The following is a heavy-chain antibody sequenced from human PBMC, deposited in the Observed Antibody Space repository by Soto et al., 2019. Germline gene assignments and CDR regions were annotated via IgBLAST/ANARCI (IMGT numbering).Heavy chain of an antibody. D-gene: IGHD2-8*01. CDR1: GFTFKYYA. CDR2: ISGSGDKT. J-gene: IGHJ1*01. V-gene: IGHV3-23*01. CDR3: ARESKWYGGQYFQD. Sequence: EVQLLQSGGGLAQPGTSLRLSCAASGFTFKYYAMTWVRQAPGKGLEWVSTISGSGDKTDYADSVMGRFRVSRDNSKDTLYLQMDSLRADDTALYYCARESKWYGGQYFQDWGQGTLVTVSS.